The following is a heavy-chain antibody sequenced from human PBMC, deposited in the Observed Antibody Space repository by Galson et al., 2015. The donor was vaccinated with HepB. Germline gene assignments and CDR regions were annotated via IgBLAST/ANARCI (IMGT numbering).Heavy chain of an antibody. Sequence: SLRLSCAASGFTFNSYGMHWVRQAPGKGLEWVAVISYDGSNKYYADSVKGRFTISRDNSKNTLYLQMNSLRAEDTAVYYCAKDREPSLRWGYFFDYWGQGTLVTVSS. D-gene: IGHD4-23*01. CDR2: ISYDGSNK. J-gene: IGHJ4*02. CDR1: GFTFNSYG. V-gene: IGHV3-30*18. CDR3: AKDREPSLRWGYFFDY.